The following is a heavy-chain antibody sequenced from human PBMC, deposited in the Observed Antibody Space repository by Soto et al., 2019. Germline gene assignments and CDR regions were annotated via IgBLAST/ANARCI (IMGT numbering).Heavy chain of an antibody. CDR1: GYTFPSYD. Sequence: QVQLVQSGAEVKKPGASVKVSCKASGYTFPSYDINWVRQATGQGLEWMGWMNPSSGNTGYAQKFQGRFSRTMKTSISTAYMELSSLRSEDTAVYYCAVRLIAAAGQYYFDYWGQGTLVTVSS. V-gene: IGHV1-8*01. CDR2: MNPSSGNT. CDR3: AVRLIAAAGQYYFDY. J-gene: IGHJ4*02. D-gene: IGHD6-13*01.